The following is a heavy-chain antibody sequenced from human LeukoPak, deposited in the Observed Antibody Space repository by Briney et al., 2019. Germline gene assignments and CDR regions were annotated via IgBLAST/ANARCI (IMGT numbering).Heavy chain of an antibody. V-gene: IGHV3-66*01. J-gene: IGHJ3*02. CDR3: ARGGSGRSLRAFDI. CDR1: GFTVSSNY. Sequence: GGSLRLSCAASGFTVSSNYMSWVRQAPGKGLEWVSVIYSGGSTYYADSVKGRFTISRDNSKNTLYLQMNSLGAEDTAVYYCARGGSGRSLRAFDIWGQGTMVTVSS. CDR2: IYSGGST. D-gene: IGHD3-10*01.